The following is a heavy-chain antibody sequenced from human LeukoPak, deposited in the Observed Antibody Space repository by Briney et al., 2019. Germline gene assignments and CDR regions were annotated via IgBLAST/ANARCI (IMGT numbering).Heavy chain of an antibody. CDR2: INQDGTEK. D-gene: IGHD3-22*01. J-gene: IGHJ3*02. Sequence: GGSLRLSCAASGFTFSSYWMNWVRQAPGEGLEWVANINQDGTEKYYEDSVKGRFTISRDNAKNSLNLQMNSLRAEDTAVYYCARGRCYYDTTLRRAFDIWGQGTMVTVSS. CDR3: ARGRCYYDTTLRRAFDI. CDR1: GFTFSSYW. V-gene: IGHV3-7*01.